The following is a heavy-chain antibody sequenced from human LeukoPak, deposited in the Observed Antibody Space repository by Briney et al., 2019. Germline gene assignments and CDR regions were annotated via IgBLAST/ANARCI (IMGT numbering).Heavy chain of an antibody. CDR3: ARDISRYCSGGSCYSDYYYYYGMDV. Sequence: SVKVSCKASGGTFSSYAISWVRQAPGQGLEWMGGIIPIFGTANYAQKFQGRVTITADKSTSTAYMELSSLRSEDTAVYYCARDISRYCSGGSCYSDYYYYYGMDVWGQGTTVTVSS. CDR1: GGTFSSYA. V-gene: IGHV1-69*06. J-gene: IGHJ6*02. D-gene: IGHD2-15*01. CDR2: IIPIFGTA.